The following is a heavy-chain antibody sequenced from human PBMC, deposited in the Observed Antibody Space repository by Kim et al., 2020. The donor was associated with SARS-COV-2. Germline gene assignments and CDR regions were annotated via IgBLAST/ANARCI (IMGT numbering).Heavy chain of an antibody. CDR2: ISYDGSNK. J-gene: IGHJ5*02. V-gene: IGHV3-30-3*01. CDR1: GFTFSSYA. CDR3: ARDYYDFWSGPNQPYNWFDP. D-gene: IGHD3-3*01. Sequence: GGSLRLSCAASGFTFSSYAMHWVRQAPGKGLEWVAVISYDGSNKYYADSVKGRFTISRDNSKNTLYLQMNSLRAEDTAVYYCARDYYDFWSGPNQPYNWFDPWGQGTLVTVSS.